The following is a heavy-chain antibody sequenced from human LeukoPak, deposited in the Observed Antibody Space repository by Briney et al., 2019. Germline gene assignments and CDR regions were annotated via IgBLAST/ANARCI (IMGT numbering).Heavy chain of an antibody. CDR1: GFTFSSYG. CDR2: ISSSGAYM. V-gene: IGHV3-21*01. D-gene: IGHD4-17*01. J-gene: IGHJ4*02. Sequence: GGSLRLSCAASGFTFSSYGMNWVRQAPGKGLEWVSSISSSGAYMYYADSVKGRSTISRDNAKNSLYLQMSSLRAEDTAIYYCAREDYSDLYFDYWGQGTLVSVSS. CDR3: AREDYSDLYFDY.